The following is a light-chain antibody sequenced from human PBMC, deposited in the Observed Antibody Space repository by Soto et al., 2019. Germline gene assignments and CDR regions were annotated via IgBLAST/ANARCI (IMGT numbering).Light chain of an antibody. Sequence: EIVLTQSPGTLSLSPGERATLSCRASQSVSSSYLAWYQQKPGQAPRLLIYGASSRATGIPDRFSGSGSGTDFTLTISRLEAGDFAVYYCQQYGSSLFTFGPGTKVDIK. CDR1: QSVSSSY. CDR3: QQYGSSLFT. J-gene: IGKJ3*01. CDR2: GAS. V-gene: IGKV3-20*01.